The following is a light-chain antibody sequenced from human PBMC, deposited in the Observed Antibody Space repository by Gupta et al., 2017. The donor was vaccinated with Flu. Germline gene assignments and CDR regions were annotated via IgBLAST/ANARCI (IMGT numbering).Light chain of an antibody. CDR3: KRGTHPWT. V-gene: IGKV2-30*01. CDR2: EVS. Sequence: DVVMTQSPLSLPVTLGQPASISCRSSQSLVYKNGITYLNWFQQRPGQSPRRIIYEVSNRDFGVSDRFSGSGSGNDFTLKISRVEDEDVGVYYCKRGTHPWTFGQGTRLDI. J-gene: IGKJ2*02. CDR1: QSLVYKNGITY.